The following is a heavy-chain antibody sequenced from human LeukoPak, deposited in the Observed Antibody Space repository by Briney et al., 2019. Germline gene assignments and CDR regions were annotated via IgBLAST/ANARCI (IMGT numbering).Heavy chain of an antibody. Sequence: PGGSLRLSYAASGFTFSSYAMSWVRQAPGKGLEWVSAISGSGGSTYYADSVKGRFTISRDNSKNTLYLQMTSLRAEDTAVYYCAKGPSIAVAGLSGAFDIWGQGTMVTVSS. CDR1: GFTFSSYA. V-gene: IGHV3-23*01. D-gene: IGHD6-19*01. CDR2: ISGSGGST. CDR3: AKGPSIAVAGLSGAFDI. J-gene: IGHJ3*02.